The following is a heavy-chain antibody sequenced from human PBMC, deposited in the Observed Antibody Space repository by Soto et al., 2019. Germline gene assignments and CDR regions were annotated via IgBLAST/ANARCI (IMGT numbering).Heavy chain of an antibody. D-gene: IGHD3-16*01. CDR2: VDYSGTS. J-gene: IGHJ2*01. CDR1: GGSLSSYS. CDR3: ARDGGGEGWAFDL. V-gene: IGHV4-59*01. Sequence: QVHLQASGPGLVKPSETLSLTCTVSGGSLSSYSWSWIRQSPGGGLGWIGNVDYSGTSNHNPSLKGRVAMSAPTSRNHFALKLTSVTAADTAVYFCARDGGGEGWAFDLWGRGTLITVPS.